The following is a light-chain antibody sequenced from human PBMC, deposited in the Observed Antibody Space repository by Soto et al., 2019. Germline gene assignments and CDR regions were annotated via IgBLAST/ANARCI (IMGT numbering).Light chain of an antibody. J-gene: IGKJ4*01. V-gene: IGKV3-20*01. CDR2: DAS. Sequence: EIVLTQSPGTLPLSAGERATLSCRASQSVSSNYLAWYQQKPGQAPRLLICDASSRATGIPDRFSGSGSGTDFTLTISRLEPEDFAVYYCQQYGSPPFTFGGGTKVEIK. CDR1: QSVSSNY. CDR3: QQYGSPPFT.